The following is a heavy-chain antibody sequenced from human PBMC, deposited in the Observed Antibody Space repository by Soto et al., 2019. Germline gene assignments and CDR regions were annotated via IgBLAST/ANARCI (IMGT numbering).Heavy chain of an antibody. CDR3: AKSIRGPRGVHYYYGMDV. Sequence: QVQLVQSGAEVKKPGASVKVSCKASGYTFTSYDINWVRQATGQGLEWMGWMNPNSGNTGYAQKFQGRVTMTRNTSLSTAYMELSSLRSDDTAVYYCAKSIRGPRGVHYYYGMDVWGQGTTVTVSS. J-gene: IGHJ6*02. V-gene: IGHV1-8*01. D-gene: IGHD3-10*01. CDR2: MNPNSGNT. CDR1: GYTFTSYD.